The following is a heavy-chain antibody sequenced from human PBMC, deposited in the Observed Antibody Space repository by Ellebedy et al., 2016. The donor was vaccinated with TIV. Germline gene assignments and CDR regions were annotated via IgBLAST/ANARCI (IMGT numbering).Heavy chain of an antibody. J-gene: IGHJ4*02. D-gene: IGHD1-26*01. CDR3: ARRVGARPPDF. CDR1: GGSFSTYY. CDR2: VNHSGGT. Sequence: SETLSLXXAVYGGSFSTYYWSWIRQSPGKGLEWIGEVNHSGGTNYNPSLKSRVTISVDTSKNQFSLKLTSVTAADTAVYFCARRVGARPPDFWGQGTLVTVSS. V-gene: IGHV4-34*01.